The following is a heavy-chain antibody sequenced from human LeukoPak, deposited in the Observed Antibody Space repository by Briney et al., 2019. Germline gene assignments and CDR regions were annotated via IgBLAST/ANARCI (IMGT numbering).Heavy chain of an antibody. CDR1: GYTFTGYY. CDR2: INPNGGGT. CDR3: ARSPLGMATIDY. J-gene: IGHJ4*02. D-gene: IGHD5-24*01. Sequence: ASVTVSFKASGYTFTGYYMHWVRQAPGQGLEWMGWINPNGGGTNYAQKFQGRVTMTRDTSISTAYMELSRLRSDDTAVYYCARSPLGMATIDYWGQGTLVTVSS. V-gene: IGHV1-2*02.